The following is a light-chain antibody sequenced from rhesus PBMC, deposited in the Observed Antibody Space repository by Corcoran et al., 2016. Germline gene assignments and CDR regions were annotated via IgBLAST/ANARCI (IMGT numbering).Light chain of an antibody. Sequence: DIQMTQSPSSLSASVGYRVTITCRASENVNKYLNWYQQKPGKPPKLLIYKASTLQSGVPSRFSGSGSGTDYTFTISSLQPYAVATYYCQHGYGTPFTFGPGTKLDIQ. J-gene: IGKJ3*01. CDR3: QHGYGTPFT. CDR1: ENVNKY. V-gene: IGKV1-74*01. CDR2: KAS.